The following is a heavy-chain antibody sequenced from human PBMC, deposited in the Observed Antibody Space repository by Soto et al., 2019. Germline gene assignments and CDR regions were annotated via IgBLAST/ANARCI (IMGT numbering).Heavy chain of an antibody. CDR1: GGTFSSYT. J-gene: IGHJ4*02. V-gene: IGHV1-69*02. Sequence: ASVKVSCKASGGTFSSYTISWVRQAPGQGLEWMGRIIPILGIANYAQKFQGRVTITADKSTSTAYMELSSLRSEDTAVYYCATQTYSSRQWGWPNFDYWGQGTLVTVSS. CDR2: IIPILGIA. CDR3: ATQTYSSRQWGWPNFDY. D-gene: IGHD6-13*01.